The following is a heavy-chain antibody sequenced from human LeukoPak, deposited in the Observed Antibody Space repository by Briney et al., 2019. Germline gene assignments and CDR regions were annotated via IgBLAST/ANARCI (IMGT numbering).Heavy chain of an antibody. D-gene: IGHD6-13*01. Sequence: SVKVSCKASGGTFSSYAISWVRQAPGQGLEWMGGIIPIFGTANYAQKFQGRVTITADESTSTAYMELSGLRSEDTAVYYCARDRLAAAGTLSYWGQGTLVTVSS. CDR2: IIPIFGTA. V-gene: IGHV1-69*13. CDR1: GGTFSSYA. J-gene: IGHJ4*02. CDR3: ARDRLAAAGTLSY.